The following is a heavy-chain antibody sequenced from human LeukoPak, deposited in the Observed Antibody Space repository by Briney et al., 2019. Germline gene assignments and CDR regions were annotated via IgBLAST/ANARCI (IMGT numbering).Heavy chain of an antibody. CDR2: IYSGGST. CDR1: GFTVSSNY. CDR3: ARVLGGYSYGTSSGIDY. J-gene: IGHJ4*02. Sequence: GGSLRLSCAASGFTVSSNYMSWVRQAPGKGLEWVSVIYSGGSTYYADSVKGRFTISRHNSKNTLYLQMNSLRAEDTAVYYCARVLGGYSYGTSSGIDYWGQGTLVTVSP. V-gene: IGHV3-53*04. D-gene: IGHD5-18*01.